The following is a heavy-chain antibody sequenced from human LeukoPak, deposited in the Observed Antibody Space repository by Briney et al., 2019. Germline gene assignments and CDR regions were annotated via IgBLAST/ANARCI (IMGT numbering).Heavy chain of an antibody. J-gene: IGHJ2*01. CDR2: IRYDGSNK. D-gene: IGHD3-9*01. CDR3: AKEGRFYDILTGSSYWYFDL. V-gene: IGHV3-30*02. CDR1: GFTFSSYG. Sequence: PGGSLRLSCAASGFTFSSYGMHWVRQAPGKGLEWVAFIRYDGSNKYYADSVKGRFTISRDNSKNTLYLQMNSLRAEDTAVYYCAKEGRFYDILTGSSYWYFDLWGRGTLVTVSS.